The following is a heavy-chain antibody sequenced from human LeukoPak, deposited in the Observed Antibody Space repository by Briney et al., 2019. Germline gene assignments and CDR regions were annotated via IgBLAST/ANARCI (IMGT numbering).Heavy chain of an antibody. CDR1: GFTFDDYA. V-gene: IGHV3-9*01. D-gene: IGHD6-19*01. CDR3: ARVARIAVAGYYYSYTDV. CDR2: ISWNSGSI. J-gene: IGHJ6*03. Sequence: GGSLRLSCAASGFTFDDYAMHWVRQAPGKGLEWVSGISWNSGSIDYADSVKGRFTISRDNAKNSLYLQMNSLRAEDTALYYCARVARIAVAGYYYSYTDVWGKGTTVTVSS.